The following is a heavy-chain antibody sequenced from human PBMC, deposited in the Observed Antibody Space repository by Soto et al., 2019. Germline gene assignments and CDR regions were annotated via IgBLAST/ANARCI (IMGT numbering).Heavy chain of an antibody. V-gene: IGHV1-18*01. J-gene: IGHJ5*02. D-gene: IGHD6-19*01. CDR2: ISAYNGNT. CDR3: ARDLSLAVAGTNWFDP. CDR1: GYTFTSYG. Sequence: QVQLVQSGAEVKKPGASVKVSCKASGYTFTSYGISWVRQAPGQGLEWMGWISAYNGNTNYAQKLQGRVTMTTDTSTSTAYMELRSLSSDDTAVYYCARDLSLAVAGTNWFDPWGQGTLVTVSS.